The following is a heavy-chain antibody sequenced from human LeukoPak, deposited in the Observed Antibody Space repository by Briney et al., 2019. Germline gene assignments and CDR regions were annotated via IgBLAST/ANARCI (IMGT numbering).Heavy chain of an antibody. Sequence: SSETLSLTCTVSGGSVSSGSYYWSWIRQPPGKGLEWIGYIYYSGSTNYNPSLKSRVTISVDTSKNQFSLKLSSVTAADTAVYYCARAPVVAARRTIYYYYGMDVWGQGTTVTVSS. CDR3: ARAPVVAARRTIYYYYGMDV. CDR2: IYYSGST. J-gene: IGHJ6*02. D-gene: IGHD2-15*01. CDR1: GGSVSSGSYY. V-gene: IGHV4-61*01.